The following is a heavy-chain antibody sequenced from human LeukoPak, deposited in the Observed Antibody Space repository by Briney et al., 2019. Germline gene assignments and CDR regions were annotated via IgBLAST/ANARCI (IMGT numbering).Heavy chain of an antibody. Sequence: ASVKVSCKASGYTFAGKYMHWVRQAPGQGLEWMGWINPNSGGTKYAQNFQGRVTMTRDTSISTAYMELSSLRSDDTAVYYCTRGGYSYAFDYWGRGIPFTVSS. J-gene: IGHJ4*02. D-gene: IGHD5-18*01. CDR3: TRGGYSYAFDY. CDR1: GYTFAGKY. V-gene: IGHV1-2*02. CDR2: INPNSGGT.